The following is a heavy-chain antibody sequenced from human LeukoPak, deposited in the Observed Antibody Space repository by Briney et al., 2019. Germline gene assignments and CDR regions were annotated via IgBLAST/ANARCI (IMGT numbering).Heavy chain of an antibody. D-gene: IGHD3-22*01. CDR2: ISGSGGST. Sequence: GGSLRLSCAASGFTFSSYAMSWVRQTPGKGQEWVSAISGSGGSTYYADSVKGRFTISRDNSKNTLYLQMNSLRAEDTAVYYCAKDRGYYDSSGYYLSYFDYWGQGTLVTVSS. V-gene: IGHV3-23*01. CDR3: AKDRGYYDSSGYYLSYFDY. CDR1: GFTFSSYA. J-gene: IGHJ4*02.